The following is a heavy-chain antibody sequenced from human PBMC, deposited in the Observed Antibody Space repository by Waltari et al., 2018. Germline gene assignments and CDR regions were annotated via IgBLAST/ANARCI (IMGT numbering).Heavy chain of an antibody. V-gene: IGHV1-3*01. Sequence: VRQAPGQRLEWMGWINAGNGNTKYSQKFQGRVTITRDTSASTAYMELSSLRSEDTAVYYCARDLGGAATFDYWGQGTLVTVSS. CDR3: ARDLGGAATFDY. J-gene: IGHJ4*02. D-gene: IGHD6-25*01. CDR2: INAGNGNT.